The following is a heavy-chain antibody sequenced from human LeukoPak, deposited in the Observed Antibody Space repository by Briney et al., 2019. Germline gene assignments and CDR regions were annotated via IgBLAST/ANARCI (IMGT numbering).Heavy chain of an antibody. CDR1: GYTFTDYY. V-gene: IGHV1-2*02. D-gene: IGHD4-17*01. CDR2: INPYSGGT. CDR3: ARGDIYGDYVW. J-gene: IGHJ4*02. Sequence: GASVKVSRKASGYTFTDYYMHWVRQAPGKGLEWMGWINPYSGGTKNAQKFQGRVTMTRDASTSTAYMDLSRLTFDDTAFYYCARGDIYGDYVWWGQGTLVTVSS.